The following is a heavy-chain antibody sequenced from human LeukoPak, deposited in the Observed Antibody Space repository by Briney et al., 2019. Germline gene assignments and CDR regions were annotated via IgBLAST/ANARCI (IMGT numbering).Heavy chain of an antibody. CDR3: ARSSVDEDCYGSGDFDY. J-gene: IGHJ4*02. V-gene: IGHV3-23*01. Sequence: GGSLRLSCAASDFSFTTYTMSWVRQAPGKGPEWVSSISGGDPTTYYADSVKGRFTISRDNSKSTLYLQMSSLRAEDTAVYYCARSSVDEDCYGSGDFDYWGQGTLVTVSS. D-gene: IGHD3-10*01. CDR2: ISGGDPTT. CDR1: DFSFTTYT.